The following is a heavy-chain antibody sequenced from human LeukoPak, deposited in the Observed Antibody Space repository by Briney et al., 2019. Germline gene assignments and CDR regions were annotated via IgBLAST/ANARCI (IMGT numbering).Heavy chain of an antibody. D-gene: IGHD3-10*01. J-gene: IGHJ5*02. CDR1: GGSISSGGYY. CDR2: IYHSGST. CDR3: ARGPLAYYYGSGSYYP. Sequence: SETLSLTCTVSGGSISSGGYYWSWIRQPPGKGLEWIGYIYHSGSTYYNPSLKSRVTISVDRSKNQFSLKLSSVTAADTAVYYCARGPLAYYYGSGSYYPWGQGTLVTVSS. V-gene: IGHV4-30-2*01.